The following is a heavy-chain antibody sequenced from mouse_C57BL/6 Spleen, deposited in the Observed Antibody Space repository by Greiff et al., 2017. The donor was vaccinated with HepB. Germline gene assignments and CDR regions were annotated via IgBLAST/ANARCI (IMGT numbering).Heavy chain of an antibody. CDR2: IDPEDGET. CDR3: AREDYYGSSSSLVPGLAY. Sequence: EVQLQESGAELVKPGASVKLSCTASGFNIKDYYMHWVKQRTEQGLAWIGRIDPEDGETKYAPKFQGKATITADTSSNTAYLQLSSLTSEDTAVYYCAREDYYGSSSSLVPGLAYWGQGTLVTVSA. V-gene: IGHV14-2*01. J-gene: IGHJ3*01. CDR1: GFNIKDYY. D-gene: IGHD1-1*01.